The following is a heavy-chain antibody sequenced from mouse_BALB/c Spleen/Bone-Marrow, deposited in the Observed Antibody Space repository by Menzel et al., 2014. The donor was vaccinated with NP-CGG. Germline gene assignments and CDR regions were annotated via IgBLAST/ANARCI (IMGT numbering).Heavy chain of an antibody. V-gene: IGHV14-3*02. CDR3: ATYYYGSSLFAY. Sequence: VQLQQSGAELVKPGASVKLSCTASGFNIKSTYIHWVKQRPEQGLEWIGRIDPANVNTKYDPKFQGKATITADTSSNTAYLQLSSLTSEDTAVYYCATYYYGSSLFAYWGQGTLGTVSA. CDR1: GFNIKSTY. CDR2: IDPANVNT. J-gene: IGHJ3*01. D-gene: IGHD1-1*01.